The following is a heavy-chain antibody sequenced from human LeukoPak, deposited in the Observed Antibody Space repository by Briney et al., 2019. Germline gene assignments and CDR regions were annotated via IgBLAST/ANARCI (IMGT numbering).Heavy chain of an antibody. V-gene: IGHV3-74*01. CDR3: VRDFRSADY. Sequence: GGSLRLSCAASGFIYSLYCMHWVRQAPGKGPMWVSRICPDGTGISYADSVKARFTTSRDNAKNTVYLQMNGLREEDTAVYYCVRDFRSADYWGQGTLVTVSS. CDR2: ICPDGTGI. J-gene: IGHJ4*02. CDR1: GFIYSLYC.